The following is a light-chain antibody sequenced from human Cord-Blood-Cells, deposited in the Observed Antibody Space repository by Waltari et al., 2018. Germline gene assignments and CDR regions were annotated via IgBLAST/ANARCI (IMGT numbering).Light chain of an antibody. J-gene: IGKJ5*01. CDR2: WAS. CDR1: QSVLYSSNNKNY. V-gene: IGKV4-1*01. CDR3: QQYYSTPIT. Sequence: DIVMTQSPDSLAVSLGERATINCKSSQSVLYSSNNKNYLAWYQQKPGQPPKLLIYWASTRESGVPDRFGGSGAVTDFTLTISILQAEDVAVYYCQQYYSTPITVGQGTRLEI.